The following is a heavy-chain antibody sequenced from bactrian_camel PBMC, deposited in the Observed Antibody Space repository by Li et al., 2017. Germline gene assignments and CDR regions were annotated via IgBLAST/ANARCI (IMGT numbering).Heavy chain of an antibody. V-gene: IGHV3S26*01. D-gene: IGHD2*01. CDR2: IDVDGYP. J-gene: IGHJ4*01. Sequence: HVQLVESGGGSVYTGGSLRLSCMISGATEKAYCMGWFRQGADKGRIRVASIDVDGYPRYADSAKGRFTISQDKSTNTLYLQMNSLKTEDTAVYYCVADQRWWALLVEPDYWGQGTQVTVS. CDR1: GATEKAYC. CDR3: VADQRWWALLVEPDY.